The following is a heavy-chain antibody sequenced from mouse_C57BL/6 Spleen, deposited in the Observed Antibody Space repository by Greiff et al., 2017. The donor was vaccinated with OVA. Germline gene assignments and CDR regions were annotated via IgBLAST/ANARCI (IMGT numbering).Heavy chain of an antibody. V-gene: IGHV1-64*01. D-gene: IGHD2-4*01. CDR1: GYTFTSYW. J-gene: IGHJ4*01. CDR2: IHPNSGST. CDR3: ASYDYGSMDY. Sequence: VQLQESGAELVKPGASVKLSCKASGYTFTSYWMHWVKQRPGQGLEWIGMIHPNSGSTNYNEKFKSKATLTVDKSSSTAYMQLSSLTSEDSAVYYCASYDYGSMDYWGQGTSVTVSS.